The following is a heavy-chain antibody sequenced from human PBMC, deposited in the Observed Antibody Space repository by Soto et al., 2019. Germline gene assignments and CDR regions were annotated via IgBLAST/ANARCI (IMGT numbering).Heavy chain of an antibody. Sequence: QVQLRESGPGLVKPSETLSLTCTVSGGSISPYYWSWIRQPPGKGLEWIGYIYYSGNTYYNPSLNCRATMSVDSPRIPLFLPLTSVTAAATAVYYCASAPAGSGKHTRFDPWGQGTLVTVSS. V-gene: IGHV4-59*01. CDR2: IYYSGNT. J-gene: IGHJ5*02. CDR3: ASAPAGSGKHTRFDP. D-gene: IGHD2-2*02. CDR1: GGSISPYY.